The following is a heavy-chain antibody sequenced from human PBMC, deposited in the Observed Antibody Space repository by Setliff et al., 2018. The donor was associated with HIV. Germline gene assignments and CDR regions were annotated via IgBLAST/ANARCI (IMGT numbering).Heavy chain of an antibody. V-gene: IGHV1-46*01. CDR2: INPSGGST. CDR1: GYSFTAYQ. D-gene: IGHD4-4*01. Sequence: ASVKVSCKTFGYSFTAYQMHWLRQAPGQGLEWMGIINPSGGSTTYAQKFQGRVTMTRDTSTSTVYMELSSLRSEDTAVYYRARDAFDYTAYYYSYMDVWGKGTTVTVSS. CDR3: ARDAFDYTAYYYSYMDV. J-gene: IGHJ6*03.